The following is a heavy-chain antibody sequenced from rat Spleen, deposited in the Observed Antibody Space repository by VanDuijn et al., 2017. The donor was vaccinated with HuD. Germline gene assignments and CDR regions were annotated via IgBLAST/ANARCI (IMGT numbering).Heavy chain of an antibody. V-gene: IGHV5-58*01. J-gene: IGHJ4*01. Sequence: EVQLVETGGGLVQPGKSLKLSCVASGFTFSRYWMYWVRQAPGKGLEWVSSVSSDGINTYYPDSVKGRFTISRDNAENIVYLQMDSLRSEDTATYYCTRAAYSSYIYRVMDAWGQGASVTVSS. CDR1: GFTFSRYW. CDR3: TRAAYSSYIYRVMDA. CDR2: VSSDGINT. D-gene: IGHD1-2*01.